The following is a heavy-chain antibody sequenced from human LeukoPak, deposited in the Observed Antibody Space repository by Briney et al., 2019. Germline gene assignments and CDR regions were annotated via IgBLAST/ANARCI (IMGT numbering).Heavy chain of an antibody. CDR2: ISSSGSTI. J-gene: IGHJ3*02. CDR3: ARALTATEAFDI. Sequence: GGSLRLSCAASGFTFSDYYMSWIRQAPGKGLKWVSYISSSGSTIYYADSVKGRFTISRDNAKNSLYLQMNSLRAEDTAVYYCARALTATEAFDIWGQGTMVTVSS. V-gene: IGHV3-11*04. CDR1: GFTFSDYY. D-gene: IGHD4/OR15-4a*01.